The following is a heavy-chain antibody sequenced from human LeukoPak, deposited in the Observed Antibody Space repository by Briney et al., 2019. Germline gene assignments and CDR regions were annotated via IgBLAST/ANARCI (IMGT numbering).Heavy chain of an antibody. CDR1: GGSISSYY. V-gene: IGHV4-59*01. Sequence: SETLSLTCTVSGGSISSYYWSWIRQPPGKGLEWIGYIYYSGSTNYNPSLKSRVTISVDTSKNQFSLKLSSVTAADTAVYYCARGQTLSSSFVLYYYYYMDVWGKGTTVTVSS. CDR3: ARGQTLSSSFVLYYYYYMDV. CDR2: IYYSGST. J-gene: IGHJ6*03. D-gene: IGHD6-6*01.